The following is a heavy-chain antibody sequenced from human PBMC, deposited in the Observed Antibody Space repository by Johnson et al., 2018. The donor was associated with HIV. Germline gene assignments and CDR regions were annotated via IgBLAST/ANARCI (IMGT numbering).Heavy chain of an antibody. CDR2: ISYDGSNK. Sequence: QVQLVESVGGVVQPGRSLRLSCAASGFTFSSYAMHWVRQAPGKGLEWVAVISYDGSNKYYSDSVKGRFIIFRDNSKNLTNLQMNGLSDEDTADYYCAKDVGNYWPDSFDIWGQGTMVTVSS. J-gene: IGHJ3*02. D-gene: IGHD3-22*01. V-gene: IGHV3-30-3*01. CDR1: GFTFSSYA. CDR3: AKDVGNYWPDSFDI.